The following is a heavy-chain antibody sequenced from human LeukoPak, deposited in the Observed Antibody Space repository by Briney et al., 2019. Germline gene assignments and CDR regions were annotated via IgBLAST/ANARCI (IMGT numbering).Heavy chain of an antibody. CDR1: GLTFDDYG. CDR2: INWNGGTT. Sequence: PGGSLRLSCVASGLTFDDYGMSWVRQAPGKGLEWVYGINWNGGTTTYADSVKGRFTISRDNAKNSLYLQMNSLRVEDTAFYYCARNSGANVYTYSFQYWGRGTLVTVSS. D-gene: IGHD1-26*01. V-gene: IGHV3-20*04. CDR3: ARNSGANVYTYSFQY. J-gene: IGHJ4*02.